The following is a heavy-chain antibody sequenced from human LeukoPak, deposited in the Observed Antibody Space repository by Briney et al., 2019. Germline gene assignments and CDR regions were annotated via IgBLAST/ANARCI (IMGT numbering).Heavy chain of an antibody. J-gene: IGHJ4*02. CDR3: SRRFRD. V-gene: IGHV3-48*03. CDR1: GITFSGFE. Sequence: PGGSLRLSCVGSGITFSGFELNWVRQAPGKGLEWVSYISDDGSTKTYGDSVEGRFTISRDNAKNTLSLQMNSLRLEDTGVYYCSRRFRDWGRGILVTVSS. CDR2: ISDDGSTK.